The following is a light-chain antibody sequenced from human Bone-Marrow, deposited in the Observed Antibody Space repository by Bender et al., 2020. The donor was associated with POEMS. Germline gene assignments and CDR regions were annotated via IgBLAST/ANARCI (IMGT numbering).Light chain of an antibody. CDR3: CSYAGSAMV. CDR1: SSDVGGYNL. J-gene: IGLJ2*01. CDR2: EVN. V-gene: IGLV2-23*02. Sequence: QSALTQPASVSGSPGQSITISCTGTSSDVGGYNLVSWYQQYPGKAPQLMIYEVNKRPSGVSNRFSGSKSGNTASLTIAGLQAEDEADYYCCSYAGSAMVFGGGTKVTVL.